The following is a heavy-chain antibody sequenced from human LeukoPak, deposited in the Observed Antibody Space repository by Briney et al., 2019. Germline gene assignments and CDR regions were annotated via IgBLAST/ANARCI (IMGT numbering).Heavy chain of an antibody. CDR3: ANMYSSNIP. CDR2: IHPGDSDT. CDR1: GYSFTNYW. D-gene: IGHD6-13*01. Sequence: GESLKISCKGSGYSFTNYWIGWVRQMPGKGLEWMGSIHPGDSDTRYSPSFQGQVTVSADKSISTAYLQWSSLKASDTAMYYCANMYSSNIPWGQGTLVTVSS. V-gene: IGHV5-51*01. J-gene: IGHJ5*02.